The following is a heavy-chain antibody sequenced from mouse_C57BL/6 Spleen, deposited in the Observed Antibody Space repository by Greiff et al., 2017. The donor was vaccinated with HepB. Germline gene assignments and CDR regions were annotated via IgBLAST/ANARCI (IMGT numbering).Heavy chain of an antibody. Sequence: QVQLQQPGAELVMPGASVKLSCKASGYTFTSYWMHWVKQRPGQGLEWIGEIDPSDSYTNYNQKFKGKSTLTVDKSSSTAYMQLSSLTSEDSAVYYCARYYEGFAYGGQGTLVTVSA. CDR3: ARYYEGFAY. J-gene: IGHJ3*01. V-gene: IGHV1-69*01. CDR2: IDPSDSYT. D-gene: IGHD2-4*01. CDR1: GYTFTSYW.